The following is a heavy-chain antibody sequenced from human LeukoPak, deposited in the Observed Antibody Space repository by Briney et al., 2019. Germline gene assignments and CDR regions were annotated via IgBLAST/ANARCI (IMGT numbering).Heavy chain of an antibody. CDR3: AIGGGVQLERPFDY. CDR2: IIPILGIA. CDR1: GGTFSSYT. V-gene: IGHV1-69*02. Sequence: SVKVSCKASGGTFSSYTISWVRQAPGQGLEWMGRIIPILGIANYAQKFQGRVTITADKSTSTAYMELSSLRSEDTAVYYCAIGGGVQLERPFDYWGQGTLVTVSS. D-gene: IGHD1-1*01. J-gene: IGHJ4*02.